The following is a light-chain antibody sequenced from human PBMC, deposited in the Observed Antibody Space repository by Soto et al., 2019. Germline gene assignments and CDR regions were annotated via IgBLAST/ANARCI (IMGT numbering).Light chain of an antibody. CDR3: AAWDDSLRGWV. CDR1: SSNIGSNS. Sequence: QSVVTQPPSASGTPGQMITISCSGSSSNIGSNSVNWYRQLPGTSPKLLIYTNDQRPSGVPDRISGSQSGTSASLAISGLQSEDEADYYCAAWDDSLRGWVFGGGTKLTVL. J-gene: IGLJ3*02. CDR2: TND. V-gene: IGLV1-44*01.